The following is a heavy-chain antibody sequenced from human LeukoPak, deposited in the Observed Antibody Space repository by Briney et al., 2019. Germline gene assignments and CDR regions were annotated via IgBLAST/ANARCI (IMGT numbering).Heavy chain of an antibody. CDR2: INPNSGGT. V-gene: IGHV1-2*04. CDR3: AREGVPDFWSGYYTRYYYYGMDV. CDR1: GYTFTSYG. Sequence: ASVKVSCKASGYTFTSYGISWVRQAPGQGLEWMGWINPNSGGTNYAQKFQGWVTMTRDTSISTAYMELSRLRSDDTAVYYCAREGVPDFWSGYYTRYYYYGMDVWGQGTTVTVSS. J-gene: IGHJ6*02. D-gene: IGHD3-3*01.